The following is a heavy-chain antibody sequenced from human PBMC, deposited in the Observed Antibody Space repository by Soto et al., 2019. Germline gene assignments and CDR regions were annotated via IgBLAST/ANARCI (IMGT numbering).Heavy chain of an antibody. V-gene: IGHV4-31*03. CDR2: IDYRGSA. J-gene: IGHJ3*02. CDR3: AREVIAPVDADGFDI. D-gene: IGHD2-2*01. Sequence: SETLPLTCTVAGGSISSSNYDWSWIRQHPVKGLEWIGYIDYRGSAYYNPSLESRISISVDTSNNQFSLNLRSVTAADTAVYYCAREVIAPVDADGFDIWGQGTVVTVSS. CDR1: GGSISSSNYD.